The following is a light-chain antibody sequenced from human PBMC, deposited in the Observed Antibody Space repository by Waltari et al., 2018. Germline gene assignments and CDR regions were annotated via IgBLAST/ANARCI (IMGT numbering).Light chain of an antibody. CDR1: HSVLYSSNNKNY. CDR2: RAS. V-gene: IGKV4-1*01. CDR3: QQYYGTPWT. Sequence: DIVMTQSPDSLAVSRGEGANIKCKSRHSVLYSSNNKNYLAWDQQKPGQPPKLLIYRASSRESGVPYRFSGSGSGTDFTLTISSLQAEDVAVYYCQQYYGTPWTFGQGTKVEIK. J-gene: IGKJ1*01.